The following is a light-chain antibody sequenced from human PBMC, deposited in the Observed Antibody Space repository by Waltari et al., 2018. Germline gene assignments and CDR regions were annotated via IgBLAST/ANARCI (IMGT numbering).Light chain of an antibody. Sequence: DIQMTQSPSSLSASVGDRVTITCQASQSISSYLNWYQQKPGKAPKLLIYGASRLQSGVPSRFSGSGSGTDFTLTISSLQPEDFATYYCQQSYSTPQTFGQGTKVEIK. CDR1: QSISSY. CDR2: GAS. J-gene: IGKJ1*01. V-gene: IGKV1-39*01. CDR3: QQSYSTPQT.